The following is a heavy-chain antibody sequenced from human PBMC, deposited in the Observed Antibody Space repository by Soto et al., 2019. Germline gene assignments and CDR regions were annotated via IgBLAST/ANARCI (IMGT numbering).Heavy chain of an antibody. D-gene: IGHD2-15*01. J-gene: IGHJ3*02. Sequence: GESLKISCKGSGYSFTSYWIGWVRQMPGKGLEWMGIIYPGDSDTRYSPSFQGQVTISADKSISTAYLQWSSLKASDTAMYYGARLGYGSWGSCYPYSSVGTADAFDIWGQGTMVTVSS. V-gene: IGHV5-51*01. CDR3: ARLGYGSWGSCYPYSSVGTADAFDI. CDR1: GYSFTSYW. CDR2: IYPGDSDT.